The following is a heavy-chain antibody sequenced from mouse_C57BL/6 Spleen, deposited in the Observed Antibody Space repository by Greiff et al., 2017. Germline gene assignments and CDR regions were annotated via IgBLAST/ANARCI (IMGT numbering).Heavy chain of an antibody. CDR2: IYPGSGNT. J-gene: IGHJ2*01. V-gene: IGHV1-66*01. CDR1: GYSFTSYY. CDR3: ARRHNFFFDY. D-gene: IGHD3-1*01. Sequence: QVQLQQSGPELVKPGASVKISCKASGYSFTSYYIHWVKQRPGQGLEWIGWIYPGSGNTKYNEKFKGKATLTADTSSSTAYMQLSSLTSEDSAVYYCARRHNFFFDYWGQGTTLTVSS.